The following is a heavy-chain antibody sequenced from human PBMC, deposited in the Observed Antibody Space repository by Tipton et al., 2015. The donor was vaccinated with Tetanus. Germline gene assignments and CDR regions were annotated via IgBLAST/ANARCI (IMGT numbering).Heavy chain of an antibody. CDR1: GYSFNIYW. CDR2: IYPGDSDT. V-gene: IGHV5-51*01. CDR3: ARRGGGDLDH. J-gene: IGHJ4*02. D-gene: IGHD2-21*02. Sequence: QSGAEVKKAGESLKISCTGSGYSFNIYWLAWARQMPGKGLEWMGIIYPGDSDTRYSPSFQGQVTISADKSITTAYLQWSSLRASDTAMYYCARRGGGDLDHWGQGTLVTVSS.